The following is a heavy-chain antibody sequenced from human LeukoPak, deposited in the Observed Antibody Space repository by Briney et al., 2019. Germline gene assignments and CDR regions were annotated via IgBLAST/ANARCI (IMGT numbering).Heavy chain of an antibody. Sequence: PSETLSLTCTVSGGSISTYYWSWIRRPPGKGLEWIGYIYYSGSTNYNPSLKSRVTISVDTSKNQFSLNLTSVTAADTAVYYCATISAGGFDPWGQGTLVTVSS. J-gene: IGHJ5*02. D-gene: IGHD3-3*02. V-gene: IGHV4-59*08. CDR3: ATISAGGFDP. CDR1: GGSISTYY. CDR2: IYYSGST.